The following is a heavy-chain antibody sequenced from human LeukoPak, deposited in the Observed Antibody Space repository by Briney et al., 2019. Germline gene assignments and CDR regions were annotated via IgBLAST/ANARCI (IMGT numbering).Heavy chain of an antibody. D-gene: IGHD2-2*01. J-gene: IGHJ3*02. CDR2: INPNSGGT. Sequence: ASVKVSCKASGYTFTGYYVDWVRQAPGQGLEWMGWINPNSGGTNYAKKFQGRVTMTRDTSISIVYMELSRLKFDDTAMYYCARGGIVPGATADAFGIWGQGTTVTVSS. CDR1: GYTFTGYY. V-gene: IGHV1-2*02. CDR3: ARGGIVPGATADAFGI.